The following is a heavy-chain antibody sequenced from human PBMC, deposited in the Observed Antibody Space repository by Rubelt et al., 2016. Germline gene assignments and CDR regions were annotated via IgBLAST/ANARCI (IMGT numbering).Heavy chain of an antibody. CDR3: ARESSSGWYIDY. V-gene: IGHV1-2*06. D-gene: IGHD6-19*01. Sequence: QVQLVQSGAEVKKPGASVKVSCKASGYTFTGYYMHWVRQAPGQGLEWVGRINPNSGGTNYAQKVEGRVTMTRDTSSTTAYMERSRLRSDDTAVFYCARESSSGWYIDYWGQGTLVTVSS. J-gene: IGHJ4*02. CDR2: INPNSGGT. CDR1: GYTFTGYY.